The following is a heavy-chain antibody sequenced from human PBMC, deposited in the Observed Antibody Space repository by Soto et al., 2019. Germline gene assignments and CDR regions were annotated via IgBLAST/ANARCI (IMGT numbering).Heavy chain of an antibody. CDR1: GGSISIRSYY. V-gene: IGHV4-39*01. CDR2: IYYSGNT. Sequence: PSETLSLTCTVSGGSISIRSYYWCWIRQPPGKGLEWIGSIYYSGNTYYNPSLKSPVTISLDTSKNQFSLKLSSVTAADTAVYYCARQGYSSGWHPREFYFDYWGQGSLVTVSS. CDR3: ARQGYSSGWHPREFYFDY. J-gene: IGHJ4*02. D-gene: IGHD6-19*01.